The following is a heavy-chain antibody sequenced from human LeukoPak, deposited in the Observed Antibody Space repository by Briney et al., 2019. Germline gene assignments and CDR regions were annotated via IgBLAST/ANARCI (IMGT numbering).Heavy chain of an antibody. CDR2: IYPGDSDT. CDR1: GYSFINYW. D-gene: IGHD2-2*01. Sequence: GESLKISCKGSGYSFINYWIGWVRQMPGKGLGWMGIIYPGDSDTRYNPSFQGQVTISADKSISTAYLQWSSLKASDTAMYYCAVGRYCSSTSCPPTYYYYYMDVWGKGTTVTVSS. J-gene: IGHJ6*03. V-gene: IGHV5-51*01. CDR3: AVGRYCSSTSCPPTYYYYYMDV.